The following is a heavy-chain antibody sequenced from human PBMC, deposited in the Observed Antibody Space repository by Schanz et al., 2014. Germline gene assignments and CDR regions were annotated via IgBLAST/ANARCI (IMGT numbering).Heavy chain of an antibody. J-gene: IGHJ3*02. CDR3: ARRDNYLSAFDI. V-gene: IGHV4-39*01. Sequence: QLQLQESGPGLVKPSETLSLTCTVSGASISGSSDYWGWIRQSPGKGLEWIGNIYYTGTTYYNPSLKSRFSLSVDTSKNQVSLNLPSVTAADTAVFYCARRDNYLSAFDIWGQGTMVTVSS. CDR2: IYYTGTT. CDR1: GASISGSSDY. D-gene: IGHD4-4*01.